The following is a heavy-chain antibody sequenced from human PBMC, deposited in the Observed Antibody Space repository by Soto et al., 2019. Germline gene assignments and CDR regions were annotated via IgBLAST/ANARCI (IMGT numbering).Heavy chain of an antibody. J-gene: IGHJ6*02. V-gene: IGHV1-69*12. CDR1: GGTFRTSA. CDR3: ARDKDRLQLGGNYYFILDV. D-gene: IGHD1-1*01. Sequence: QVQLVQSGAEVKKPGSSFKVSCKASGGTFRTSAFSWVRQAPGQGLEWVGGIMPVFRRPKYAQNFQDRVTITADESTSTAYMELNSLRSDDTAVYYCARDKDRLQLGGNYYFILDVWGQGTAVTVSS. CDR2: IMPVFRRP.